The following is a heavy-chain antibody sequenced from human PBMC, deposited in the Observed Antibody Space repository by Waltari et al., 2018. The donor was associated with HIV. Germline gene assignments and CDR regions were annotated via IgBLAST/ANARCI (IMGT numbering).Heavy chain of an antibody. CDR2: IYLGDLEV. D-gene: IGHD1-26*01. V-gene: IGHV5-51*01. J-gene: IGHJ4*02. Sequence: EVQLVQSGAEVKKPGESLKISCKGSGYRSTTYWIGWVRQMPGKGLEWMGIIYLGDLEVRYSPSFQGRDTISADKSISSAYVQRNSLKASDTAGCYCAGGPGRWPPDYWGQGTLVTVSS. CDR3: AGGPGRWPPDY. CDR1: GYRSTTYW.